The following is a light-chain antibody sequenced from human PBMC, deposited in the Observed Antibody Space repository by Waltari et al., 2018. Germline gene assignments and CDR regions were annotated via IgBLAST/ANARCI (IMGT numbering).Light chain of an antibody. CDR2: YVS. J-gene: IGLJ2*01. CDR3: SSYRSSHTLDL. Sequence: QQHRVKAAKLMMFYVSYRPSGISNRFSGSKSGNTASLTISGLQAEDEADYCGSSYRSSHTLDLFGGGTSLTV. V-gene: IGLV2-14*03.